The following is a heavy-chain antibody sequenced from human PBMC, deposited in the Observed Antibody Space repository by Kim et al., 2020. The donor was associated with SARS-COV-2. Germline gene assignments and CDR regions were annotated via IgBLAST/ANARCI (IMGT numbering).Heavy chain of an antibody. CDR2: YMGTT. V-gene: IGHV4-39*01. J-gene: IGHJ4*02. D-gene: IGHD2-21*01. CDR3: AKLVRY. Sequence: YMGTTYYYPSLQSRVTLSLDTSKSQFSVKLSSLTAADTAVYYCAKLVRYWGQGTLVTVSS.